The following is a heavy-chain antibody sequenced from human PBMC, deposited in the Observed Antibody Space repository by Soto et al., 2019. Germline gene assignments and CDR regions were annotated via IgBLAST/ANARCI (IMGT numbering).Heavy chain of an antibody. J-gene: IGHJ6*02. D-gene: IGHD3-22*01. CDR3: ARDMGITMIVAGYYGMDV. V-gene: IGHV1-2*04. Sequence: ASVKVSCKASGYTFTGYYMHWVRQAPGQGLEWMGWINPNSGGTNYAQRFQGWVTMTRDTSISTAYMELSRLRSDDTAVYYCARDMGITMIVAGYYGMDVWGQ. CDR1: GYTFTGYY. CDR2: INPNSGGT.